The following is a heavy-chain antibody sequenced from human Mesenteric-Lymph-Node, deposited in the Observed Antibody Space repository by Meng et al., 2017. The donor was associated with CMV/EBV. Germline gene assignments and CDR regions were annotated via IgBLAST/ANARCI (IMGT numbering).Heavy chain of an antibody. V-gene: IGHV3-30*02. D-gene: IGHD6-19*01. J-gene: IGHJ4*02. CDR1: GFTFSSYG. CDR2: IRYDGSNK. CDR3: AKDWIPNSSGWDYLDY. Sequence: GESLKISCAASGFTFSSYGMHWVRQAPGKGLEWVAFIRYDGSNKYYADSVKGRFTISRDISKNTLYLQMNSLRAEDTAVYYCAKDWIPNSSGWDYLDYWGQGTLVTVSS.